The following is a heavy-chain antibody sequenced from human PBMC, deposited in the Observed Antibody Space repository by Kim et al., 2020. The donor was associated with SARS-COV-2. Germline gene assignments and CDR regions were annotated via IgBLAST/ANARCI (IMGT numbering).Heavy chain of an antibody. V-gene: IGHV4-39*01. J-gene: IGHJ4*02. CDR3: ARHYSNYFDY. D-gene: IGHD4-4*01. CDR2: IYYSGST. Sequence: SETLSLTCTVSGGSISSSSYYWGWIRQPPGKGLEWIGSIYYSGSTYYNPSLKSRVTISVDTSKNQFSLKLSSVTAADTAVYYCARHYSNYFDYWGQGTLVTVSS. CDR1: GGSISSSSYY.